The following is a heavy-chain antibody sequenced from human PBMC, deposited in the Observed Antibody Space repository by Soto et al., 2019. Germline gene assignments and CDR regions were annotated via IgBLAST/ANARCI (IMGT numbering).Heavy chain of an antibody. CDR3: AHSYPCSGDSFYSNISWLDP. V-gene: IGHV2-5*02. CDR2: IYWDDDK. CDR1: GFSLSTSGVG. D-gene: IGHD2-15*01. J-gene: IGHJ5*02. Sequence: QITLKESGPTLVKPTQTLTLTCTFSGFSLSTSGVGVGWIRQPPGKALEWLALIYWDDDKRYSPSLKSRLTISKDTSKNQVALTMPNMDPVDTATSCCAHSYPCSGDSFYSNISWLDPWGQGTLVTVAS.